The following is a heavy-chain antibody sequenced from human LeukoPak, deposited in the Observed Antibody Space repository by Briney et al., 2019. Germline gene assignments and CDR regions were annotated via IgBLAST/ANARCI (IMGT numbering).Heavy chain of an antibody. J-gene: IGHJ6*02. D-gene: IGHD3-10*01. Sequence: PSETLSLTCAVYGGSFSGYYWSWIRQPPGKGLEWIEEINHSGSTNYNPSLKSRVTIPVDTSKNQFSLKLSSVTAADTAVYYCARSVRSNYYYYYGMDVWGQGTTLTVSS. CDR2: INHSGST. V-gene: IGHV4-34*01. CDR1: GGSFSGYY. CDR3: ARSVRSNYYYYYGMDV.